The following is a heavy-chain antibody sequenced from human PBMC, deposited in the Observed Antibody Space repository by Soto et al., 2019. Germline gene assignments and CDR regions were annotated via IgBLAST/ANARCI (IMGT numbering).Heavy chain of an antibody. Sequence: QVQLVESGGGVVQPGRSLRLSCAASGFTFSSYGMHWVRQAPGKGLEWVAVIWYDGSNKYYADSVKGRFTISRDNSKNTLYRQMSSLRAEDTAVYYCARDPSANYYDSSGYYSYYYYGMDVWGQGTTVTVSS. CDR1: GFTFSSYG. CDR3: ARDPSANYYDSSGYYSYYYYGMDV. V-gene: IGHV3-33*01. D-gene: IGHD3-22*01. CDR2: IWYDGSNK. J-gene: IGHJ6*02.